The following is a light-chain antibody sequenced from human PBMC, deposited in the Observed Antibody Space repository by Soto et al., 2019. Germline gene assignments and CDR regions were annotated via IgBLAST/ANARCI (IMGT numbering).Light chain of an antibody. V-gene: IGLV1-44*01. CDR2: DNN. J-gene: IGLJ2*01. CDR1: YPNIGSNT. Sequence: QSVLTQPPSASGTPGQRVTISCSGGYPNIGSNTVNWYHQLPGTAPKLLIYDNNQRPSGVPDRFSGSTSGTSASLAISGLLSEDEADYYCATWDDSLNGVVFGGGTKLTLL. CDR3: ATWDDSLNGVV.